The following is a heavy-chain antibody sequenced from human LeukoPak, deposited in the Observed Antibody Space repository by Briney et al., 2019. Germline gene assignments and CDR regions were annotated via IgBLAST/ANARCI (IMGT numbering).Heavy chain of an antibody. CDR1: GFTVSSNY. CDR2: IYSGGST. Sequence: GGSLRLSCAASGFTVSSNYMSWVRQAPGKGLEGVSVIYSGGSTYYADSVKGRFTISRDNSKNTLYLQMNSLRAEDTAVHYCARGGSGSYGYYYYYMDVWGKGTTVTVSS. V-gene: IGHV3-53*01. CDR3: ARGGSGSYGYYYYYMDV. J-gene: IGHJ6*03. D-gene: IGHD1-26*01.